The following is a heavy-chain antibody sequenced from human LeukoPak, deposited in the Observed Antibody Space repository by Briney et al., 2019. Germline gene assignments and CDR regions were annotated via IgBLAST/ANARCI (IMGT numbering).Heavy chain of an antibody. CDR1: GFSFSRYD. D-gene: IGHD3-9*01. Sequence: GSLRLSCVASGFSFSRYDMHWVRQAPGKGLEWVAVISDDGRIKIYGDSVKGRLTISRDNSKNTLYLQMNSLRGEDTAVYYCARAAAETGSFRDNWFDPWGQGTLVTVSS. J-gene: IGHJ5*02. CDR2: ISDDGRIK. V-gene: IGHV3-30*04. CDR3: ARAAAETGSFRDNWFDP.